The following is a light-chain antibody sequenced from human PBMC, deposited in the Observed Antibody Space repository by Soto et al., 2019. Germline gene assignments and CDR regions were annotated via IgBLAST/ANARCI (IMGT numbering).Light chain of an antibody. J-gene: IGKJ1*01. CDR2: YTS. V-gene: IGKV3-11*01. CDR3: QHYNSHSEA. CDR1: QYVGTR. Sequence: EIVLTQSPATLSSSPGETATLSCRASQYVGTRLAWYQHKPGQAPRLLIYYTSNRATGIPARFSGSGSGTEFTLTISSLQPDDFATYYCQHYNSHSEAFGQGTKVDIK.